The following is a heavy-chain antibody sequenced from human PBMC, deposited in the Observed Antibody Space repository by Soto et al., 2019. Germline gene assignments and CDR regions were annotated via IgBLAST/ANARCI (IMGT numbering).Heavy chain of an antibody. J-gene: IGHJ4*02. V-gene: IGHV1-69*12. CDR2: IIPIFGTA. CDR1: GGTFSSYA. CDR3: ARDLLGGYSYGVDPFDY. D-gene: IGHD5-18*01. Sequence: QVQLVQSGAEVKKPGSSVKVSCKASGGTFSSYAISWVRQAPGQGLEWMGGIIPIFGTANYAQKFQGRVTITADECTSTAYMELSRLRSEDTAVYYCARDLLGGYSYGVDPFDYWGQGTLVTVSS.